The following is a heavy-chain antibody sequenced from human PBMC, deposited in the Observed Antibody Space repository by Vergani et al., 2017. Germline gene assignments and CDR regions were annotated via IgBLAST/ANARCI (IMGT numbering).Heavy chain of an antibody. Sequence: EVQLVESGGGVVQPGGSLRLSCAASGFTFDDYAMHWVRQAPGTGLEWVSLISGDGGSTYYADSVKGRFTISRDNSKNSLYLQMNSLRTEDTALYYCAKDLGEQWLVGTFDIWGQGTMVTVSS. V-gene: IGHV3-43*02. J-gene: IGHJ3*02. CDR3: AKDLGEQWLVGTFDI. CDR1: GFTFDDYA. CDR2: ISGDGGST. D-gene: IGHD6-19*01.